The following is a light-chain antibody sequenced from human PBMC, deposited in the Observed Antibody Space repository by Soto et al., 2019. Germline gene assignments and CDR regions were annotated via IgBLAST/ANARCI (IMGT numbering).Light chain of an antibody. CDR2: GAS. V-gene: IGKV3-15*01. CDR1: QSVSSN. Sequence: EIVMTQSPATLSVSPGERATLSCRASQSVSSNLAWYQQKPGQAPRLLIYGASTRATGIPARFSGSGSGTEFTLTISGLQSEDFAVYYCKQYNNWPPWTFGQGTKVE. CDR3: KQYNNWPPWT. J-gene: IGKJ1*01.